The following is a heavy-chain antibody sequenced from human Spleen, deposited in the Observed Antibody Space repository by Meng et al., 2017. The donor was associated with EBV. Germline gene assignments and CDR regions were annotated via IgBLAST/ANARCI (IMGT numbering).Heavy chain of an antibody. V-gene: IGHV4-61*01. CDR3: AREVIRNWFDP. D-gene: IGHD3-16*02. Sequence: VQLEESGPGLVEPSETLSLTCTVSGGCISSGSYYWSWIRQPPGKGLEWIGYIFYSGTTNYNSSLKSRVTISVDTSNNQFSLKLSSVTAADTAVYYCAREVIRNWFDPWGQGTLVTVSS. CDR1: GGCISSGSYY. CDR2: IFYSGTT. J-gene: IGHJ5*02.